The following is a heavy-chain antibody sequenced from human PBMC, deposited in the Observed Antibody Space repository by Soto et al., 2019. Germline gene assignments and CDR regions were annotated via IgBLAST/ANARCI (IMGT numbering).Heavy chain of an antibody. Sequence: SETLSLTCTVSGGSISSSDYYGGWIRQPPGKGLEWIGSIDYSGSTYYNPSLKSRVTMSVDTSKSQFSLKLSSVTAADTAVYYCARRRIYSGYEWGQGTRVTVSS. V-gene: IGHV4-39*01. CDR2: IDYSGST. J-gene: IGHJ4*02. CDR3: ARRRIYSGYE. CDR1: GGSISSSDYY. D-gene: IGHD5-12*01.